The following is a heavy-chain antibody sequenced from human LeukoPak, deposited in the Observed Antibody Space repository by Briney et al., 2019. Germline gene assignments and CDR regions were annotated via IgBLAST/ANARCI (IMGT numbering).Heavy chain of an antibody. V-gene: IGHV3-21*01. CDR2: ISSSSSYI. CDR1: GFTFSSYS. CDR3: ASGPYYDFWSGYPRPSFYYYYMDV. J-gene: IGHJ6*03. D-gene: IGHD3-3*01. Sequence: GGSLRLSCAASGFTFSSYSMNWVRQAPGKGLEWVSSISSSSSYIYYADSVKGRFTISRDNAKNSLYLQMNSLRAEDTAVYYCASGPYYDFWSGYPRPSFYYYYMDVWGKGTTVTVSS.